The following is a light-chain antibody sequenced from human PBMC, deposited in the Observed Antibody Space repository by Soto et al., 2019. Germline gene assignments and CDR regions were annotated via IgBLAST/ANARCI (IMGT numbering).Light chain of an antibody. CDR3: QSYDSAAFVV. Sequence: LTQPHSVSGSPGKTVTISCTRSSGRIASNYVQWYQQRPGSVPTIVIYEDDQRLSGVPDRFSGSVDSSSNSASLIISGLKSEDEADYYCQSYDSAAFVVFGGGTKLTVL. J-gene: IGLJ2*01. CDR2: EDD. CDR1: SGRIASNY. V-gene: IGLV6-57*03.